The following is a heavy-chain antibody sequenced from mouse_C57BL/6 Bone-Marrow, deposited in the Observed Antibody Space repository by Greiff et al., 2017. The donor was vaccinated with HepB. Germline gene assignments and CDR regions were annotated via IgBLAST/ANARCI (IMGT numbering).Heavy chain of an antibody. CDR3: TRDGSEAWFAY. Sequence: QVQLQQSGAELVRPGASVTLSCKASGYTFTDYEMHWVKQTPVHGLEWIGAIDPETGGTAYNQKFKGKAILTADKSSSTAYMELRSLTSEDSAVYYGTRDGSEAWFAYWGQGTLVTVSA. CDR2: IDPETGGT. J-gene: IGHJ3*01. V-gene: IGHV1-15*01. D-gene: IGHD1-1*01. CDR1: GYTFTDYE.